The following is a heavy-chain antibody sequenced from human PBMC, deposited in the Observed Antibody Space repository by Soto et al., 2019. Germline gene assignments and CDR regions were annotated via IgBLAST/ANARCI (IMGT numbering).Heavy chain of an antibody. J-gene: IGHJ4*02. V-gene: IGHV3-23*01. CDR1: GFTFSSYA. CDR2: ISGSGGST. CDR3: AKDRVRYGDYETTYDY. D-gene: IGHD4-17*01. Sequence: EVQLLESGGGLVQPGGSLRLSCAASGFTFSSYAMSWVRQAPGKGLEWVSAISGSGGSTYYADSVKGRFTISRDNSKNTLYLQMNSLRAEDTAVYYCAKDRVRYGDYETTYDYWGQGTLVTVSS.